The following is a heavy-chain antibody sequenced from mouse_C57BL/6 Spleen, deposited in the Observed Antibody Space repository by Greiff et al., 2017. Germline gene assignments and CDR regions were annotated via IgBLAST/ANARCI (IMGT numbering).Heavy chain of an antibody. D-gene: IGHD1-1*01. CDR1: GYTFTGYW. CDR3: ERSHYCGSSWGFAY. J-gene: IGHJ3*01. Sequence: QVQLQQSGAELMKPGASVKLSCKATGYTFTGYWIEWVKQRPGHGLEWIGEILPGTGSNNYNEKFKGKATFTVDTSSNTAFMQLSSLTTGDSAIYDCERSHYCGSSWGFAYWGQGTLVTVSA. V-gene: IGHV1-9*01. CDR2: ILPGTGSN.